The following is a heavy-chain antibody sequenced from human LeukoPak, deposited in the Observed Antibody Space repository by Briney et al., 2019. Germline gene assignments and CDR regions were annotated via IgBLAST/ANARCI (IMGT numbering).Heavy chain of an antibody. J-gene: IGHJ4*02. V-gene: IGHV4-59*01. CDR2: IYYSGST. D-gene: IGHD3-10*01. Sequence: SETLSLTCTVSGGSISGYYWSWIRQPPGKGLEWIGYIYYSGSTNYNPSLKSRVTISVDTSKNQFSLKLSSVTAADTAVYYCARLTMVRGVTPYYFDYWGQGTLVTVSS. CDR3: ARLTMVRGVTPYYFDY. CDR1: GGSISGYY.